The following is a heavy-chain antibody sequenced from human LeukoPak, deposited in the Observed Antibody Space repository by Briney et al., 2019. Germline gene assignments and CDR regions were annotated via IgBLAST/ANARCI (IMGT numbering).Heavy chain of an antibody. CDR3: ARAYYYDSSGWPPFDP. D-gene: IGHD3-22*01. V-gene: IGHV4-4*09. CDR2: IYTSGST. J-gene: IGHJ5*02. CDR1: GGSFSGYY. Sequence: KSSETLSLTCAVYGGSFSGYYWSWIRQPPGKGLEWIGYIYTSGSTNYNPSLKSRVTITVDTSKNQFSLKLSSVTAADMAVYYCARAYYYDSSGWPPFDPWGQGTLVTVSS.